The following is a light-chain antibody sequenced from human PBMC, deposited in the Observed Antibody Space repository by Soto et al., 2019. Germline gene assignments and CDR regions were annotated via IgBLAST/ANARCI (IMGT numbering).Light chain of an antibody. Sequence: QPVLTQPASVSGSPGQSITISCTGTSSDVGGYNHVSWYQQHPGKAPKLMIYEVSNRPSGVSDRFSGSKSGTTASLTISGLQAEDEADYYCCSYRSDISVVFGGGTKLTVL. J-gene: IGLJ2*01. CDR3: CSYRSDISVV. CDR2: EVS. V-gene: IGLV2-14*03. CDR1: SSDVGGYNH.